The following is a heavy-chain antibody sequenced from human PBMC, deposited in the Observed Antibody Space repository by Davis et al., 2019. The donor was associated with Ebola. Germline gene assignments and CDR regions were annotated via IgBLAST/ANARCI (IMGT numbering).Heavy chain of an antibody. CDR1: GFTFSSYS. J-gene: IGHJ4*02. CDR2: IWYDGSNK. V-gene: IGHV3-33*08. CDR3: ARGIAVAGTSTAVDY. D-gene: IGHD6-19*01. Sequence: LSLTCAASGFTFSSYSMNWVRQAPGKGLEWVAVIWYDGSNKYYADSVKGRFTISRDNLKNTLYLQMISLRAEDTAVYYCARGIAVAGTSTAVDYWGQGTLVTVSS.